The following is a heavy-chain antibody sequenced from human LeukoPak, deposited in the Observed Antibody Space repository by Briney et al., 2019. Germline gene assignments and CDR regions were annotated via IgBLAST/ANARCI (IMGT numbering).Heavy chain of an antibody. CDR2: IYPGDSDT. D-gene: IGHD2-8*02. CDR3: ATATGLSGSVEY. CDR1: GYSFITNW. Sequence: GESLKISCKGSGYSFITNWIGWVRQMPGQGLEWMGIIYPGDSDTRYSPSFQGQVTISVDKSINTAYLQWSSLKTSDTAMYYCATATGLSGSVEYWGQGTLVTVSS. J-gene: IGHJ4*02. V-gene: IGHV5-51*01.